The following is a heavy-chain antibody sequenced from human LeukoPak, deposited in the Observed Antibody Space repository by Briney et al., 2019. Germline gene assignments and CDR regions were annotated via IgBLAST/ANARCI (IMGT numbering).Heavy chain of an antibody. D-gene: IGHD3-10*01. CDR2: ISAYNGNT. CDR3: ARGRWFGDKRAFDP. CDR1: GYTFTSYG. V-gene: IGHV1-18*01. Sequence: VASVKVSCKASGYTFTSYGISWVRQAPGQGLEWMGWISAYNGNTNYAQKFQGRVTMTRNTSISTAYMELSSLRSEDTAVCYCARGRWFGDKRAFDPWGQGTLVTVSS. J-gene: IGHJ5*02.